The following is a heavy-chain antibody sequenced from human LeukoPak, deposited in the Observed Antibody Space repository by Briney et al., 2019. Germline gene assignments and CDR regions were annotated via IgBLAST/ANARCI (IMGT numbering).Heavy chain of an antibody. CDR3: ARAELGEFDY. CDR2: IYHSGST. J-gene: IGHJ4*02. D-gene: IGHD3-10*01. V-gene: IGHV4-30-2*01. CDR1: GGSISSGGYY. Sequence: PSETLSLTCTVSGGSISSGGYYWSWIRQPPGKGLEWIGYIYHSGSTYYNLSLKSRVTISVDRSKNQFSLKLSSVTAADTAVYYCARAELGEFDYWGQGTLVTVSS.